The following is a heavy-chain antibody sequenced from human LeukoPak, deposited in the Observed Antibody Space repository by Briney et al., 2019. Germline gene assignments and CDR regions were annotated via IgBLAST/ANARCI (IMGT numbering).Heavy chain of an antibody. V-gene: IGHV6-1*03. D-gene: IGHD3-16*01. CDR1: GDSVSSNTAA. Sequence: SQTLSLTCAISGDSVSSNTAAWYWIRQSPSRGLEWLGRTYYRSKWYYEYAVSVRSWTTNNADTSKNQCSLQLNSVTPEDTAVYYCARDPSDDQGLDYWGQGTLVTVSS. CDR2: TYYRSKWYY. CDR3: ARDPSDDQGLDY. J-gene: IGHJ4*02.